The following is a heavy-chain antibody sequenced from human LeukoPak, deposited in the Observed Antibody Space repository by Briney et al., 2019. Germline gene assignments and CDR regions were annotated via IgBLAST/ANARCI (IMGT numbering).Heavy chain of an antibody. CDR3: AGSPVGVRKKHDF. V-gene: IGHV1-8*01. D-gene: IGHD3-10*01. CDR1: GYTFTSYD. Sequence: GASLKLSCTASGYTFTSYDISWVRQAPGKGLEWMACMNATGGHTDYAHYVKGRVTITRDNSKSTAYLQMNSLRSEDTAVYYCAGSPVGVRKKHDFWGQGSLVIVPS. CDR2: MNATGGHT. J-gene: IGHJ4*02.